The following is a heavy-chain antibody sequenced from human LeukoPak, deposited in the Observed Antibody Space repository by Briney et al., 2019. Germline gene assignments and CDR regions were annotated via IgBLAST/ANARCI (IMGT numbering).Heavy chain of an antibody. J-gene: IGHJ4*02. CDR1: GGSITSYY. V-gene: IGHV4-59*01. CDR3: ARGGYLFGY. Sequence: PSETLSLTCSVSGGSITSYYWSWIRQPPGKRLEWIGHIYDSGSTNYNPSLKSRVTLSVDTSKNQFSLKLISVTAADTAVYYCARGGYLFGYWGQGTLVTVSS. CDR2: IYDSGST. D-gene: IGHD5-18*01.